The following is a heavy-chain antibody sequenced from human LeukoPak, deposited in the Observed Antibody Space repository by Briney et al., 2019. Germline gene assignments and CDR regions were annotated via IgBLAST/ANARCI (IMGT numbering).Heavy chain of an antibody. CDR3: ARHSSGWWDAFDI. CDR2: INQEGSRK. CDR1: GFTFSSYW. V-gene: IGHV3-7*05. D-gene: IGHD6-19*01. Sequence: GGSLRLSCAASGFTFSSYWMSWVRQAPGKGLEWVANINQEGSRKYYVDSVKGRFTISRDNARNSLYLQMNSLRAEDTAVYYCARHSSGWWDAFDIWGQGTMVTVSS. J-gene: IGHJ3*02.